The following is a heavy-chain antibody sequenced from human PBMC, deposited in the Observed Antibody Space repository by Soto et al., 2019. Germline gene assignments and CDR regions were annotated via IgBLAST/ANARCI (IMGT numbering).Heavy chain of an antibody. D-gene: IGHD5-12*01. J-gene: IGHJ4*02. CDR3: ARDYAGWLQLMYYFDY. V-gene: IGHV3-30-3*01. Sequence: HPGGSLRLSCAASGFTFSSYAMHWVRQAPGKGLEWVAVISYDGSNKYYADSVKGRFTISRDNSKNTLYLQMNSLRAEDTAVYYCARDYAGWLQLMYYFDYWGQGTLVTVSS. CDR1: GFTFSSYA. CDR2: ISYDGSNK.